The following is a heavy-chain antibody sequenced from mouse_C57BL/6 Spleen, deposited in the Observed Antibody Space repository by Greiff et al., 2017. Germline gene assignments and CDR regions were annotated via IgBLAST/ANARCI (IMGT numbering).Heavy chain of an antibody. J-gene: IGHJ4*01. CDR2: IYPGSGST. CDR1: GYTFTSYW. CDR3: AREEFYYSNYYAMDY. V-gene: IGHV1-55*01. D-gene: IGHD2-5*01. Sequence: QVQLQQPGAELVKPGASVKMSCKASGYTFTSYWITWVKQRPGQGLEWIGDIYPGSGSTNYNEKFKSKAILTVDTSSSTAYMQLSSLTSEDSAVYYCAREEFYYSNYYAMDYWGQGTSVTVSS.